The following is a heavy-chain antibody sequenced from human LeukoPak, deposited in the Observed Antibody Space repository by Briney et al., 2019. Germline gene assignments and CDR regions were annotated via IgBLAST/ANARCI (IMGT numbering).Heavy chain of an antibody. J-gene: IGHJ4*02. CDR1: GYTLTELS. V-gene: IGHV1-24*01. Sequence: ASVKVSCKVSGYTLTELSMHWVRQAPGKGLEWMGGFDPEDGETIYAQKFQGGVTMTEDTSTDTAYMELSSLRSEDTAVYYCATDILTGYYPLDYWGQGTLVTVSS. D-gene: IGHD3-9*01. CDR2: FDPEDGET. CDR3: ATDILTGYYPLDY.